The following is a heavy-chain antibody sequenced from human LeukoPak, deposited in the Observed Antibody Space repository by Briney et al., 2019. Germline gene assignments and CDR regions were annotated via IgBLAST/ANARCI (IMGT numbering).Heavy chain of an antibody. J-gene: IGHJ6*03. V-gene: IGHV4-59*01. CDR3: ARSTYYYDSSGYSYYSYYYMDV. CDR1: GGSISSYY. D-gene: IGHD3-22*01. Sequence: SETLSLTCTVSGGSISSYYWNWIRQPPGKGLEWIGYIYYSGSTNYNPSLKGRVTISVDTSKNQFSLKLSSVTAADTAVYYCARSTYYYDSSGYSYYSYYYMDVWGKGTTVTISS. CDR2: IYYSGST.